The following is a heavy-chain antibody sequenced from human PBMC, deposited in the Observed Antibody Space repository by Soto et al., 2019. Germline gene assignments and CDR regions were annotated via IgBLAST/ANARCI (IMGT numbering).Heavy chain of an antibody. D-gene: IGHD3-22*01. J-gene: IGHJ3*02. CDR2: ISYDGSNK. Sequence: GGSLRLSCAASGFTFSSYAMHWVRQAPGKGLEWAAVISYDGSNKYYADSVKGRFTISRDNSKNTLYLQMNSLRAEDTAVYYCARGVTPSYYYDSSGYYLGAFAIWGQGTIVTGSS. CDR1: GFTFSSYA. V-gene: IGHV3-30-3*01. CDR3: ARGVTPSYYYDSSGYYLGAFAI.